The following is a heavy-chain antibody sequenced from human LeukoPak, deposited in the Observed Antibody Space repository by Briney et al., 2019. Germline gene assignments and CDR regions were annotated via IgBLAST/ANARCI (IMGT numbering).Heavy chain of an antibody. D-gene: IGHD2-15*01. J-gene: IGHJ5*02. V-gene: IGHV4-31*03. CDR2: IYYSGST. CDR3: TNGSLRGWFDP. CDR1: GGSISSGGYY. Sequence: SETLSLTCTVSGGSISSGGYYWSWIRQHPGKGLEWIGYIYYSGSTYYNPSLKSRVTISVDTSKNQFSLKLSSVTAADTAVYYCTNGSLRGWFDPWGQGTLVTVSS.